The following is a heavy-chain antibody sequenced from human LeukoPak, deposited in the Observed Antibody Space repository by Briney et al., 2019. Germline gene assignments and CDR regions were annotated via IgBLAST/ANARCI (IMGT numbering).Heavy chain of an antibody. CDR1: GGSISSSSYY. D-gene: IGHD3-16*02. J-gene: IGHJ5*02. CDR2: IYYSGST. CDR3: ARHPYYDYVWGSYRLNRFDP. V-gene: IGHV4-39*01. Sequence: SETLSLTCTVSGGSISSSSYYWGWIRQPPGKGLEWIGSIYYSGSTNYNPSLKSRVTISVDTSKNQFSLKLSSVTAADTAVYYCARHPYYDYVWGSYRLNRFDPWGQGTLVTVSS.